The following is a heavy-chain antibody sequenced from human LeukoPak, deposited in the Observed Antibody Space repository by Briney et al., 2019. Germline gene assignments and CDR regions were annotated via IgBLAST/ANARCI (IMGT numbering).Heavy chain of an antibody. Sequence: PGGSLRLSCAASGFSFSSYATSWVRQAPGKGLEWVSAISGSGVRTYYADSVKGRFTISRDSSKNTLYLQINNLRAEDTAVYFCAKDLYPYKKDYYDSSGYSFRFSAFDIWGQGTMVTVSS. D-gene: IGHD3-22*01. V-gene: IGHV3-23*01. J-gene: IGHJ3*02. CDR1: GFSFSSYA. CDR2: ISGSGVRT. CDR3: AKDLYPYKKDYYDSSGYSFRFSAFDI.